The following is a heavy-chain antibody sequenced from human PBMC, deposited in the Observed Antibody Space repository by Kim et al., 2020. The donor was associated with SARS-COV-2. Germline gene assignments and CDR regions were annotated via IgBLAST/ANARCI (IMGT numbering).Heavy chain of an antibody. Sequence: SETLSLTCTVSGGSISSSSYYWGWIRQPPGKGLEWIGSIYYSGSTYYNPSLKSRVTISVDTSKNQFSLKLSSVTAADTAVYYCASCPINYYDSSGYPGYWGQGTLVTVSS. V-gene: IGHV4-39*01. D-gene: IGHD3-22*01. CDR2: IYYSGST. J-gene: IGHJ4*02. CDR3: ASCPINYYDSSGYPGY. CDR1: GGSISSSSYY.